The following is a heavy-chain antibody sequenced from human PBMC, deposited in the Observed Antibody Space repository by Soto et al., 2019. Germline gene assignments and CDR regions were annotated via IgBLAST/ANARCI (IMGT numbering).Heavy chain of an antibody. CDR3: ARGGGYGSGSYLYYYYYGMAV. D-gene: IGHD3-10*01. J-gene: IGHJ6*02. V-gene: IGHV4-34*01. CDR2: INHSGST. Sequence: SETLSLTCAVYGGSFSGYYWSWIRQPPGKGLEWIGEINHSGSTNYNPSLKSRVIISVDTSKNQFSLKTSSVTAADTAVYYCARGGGYGSGSYLYYYYYGMAVWGQGTTVPVSS. CDR1: GGSFSGYY.